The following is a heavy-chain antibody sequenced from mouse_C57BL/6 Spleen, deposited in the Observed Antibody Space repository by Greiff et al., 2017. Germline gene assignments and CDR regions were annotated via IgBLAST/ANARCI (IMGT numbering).Heavy chain of an antibody. CDR2: INPTNGGT. CDR3: ARESLGQRDY. Sequence: VQLQQSGPELVKPGASVKLPCKASGYTFTDYYMDWVKQSHGKSLEWIGDINPTNGGTHYNQKFKGKATLTVDKSSSTAYMELSSLTSEDTAFYYGARESLGQRDYWGQGTSVTVSS. V-gene: IGHV1-18*01. D-gene: IGHD4-1*01. J-gene: IGHJ4*01. CDR1: GYTFTDYY.